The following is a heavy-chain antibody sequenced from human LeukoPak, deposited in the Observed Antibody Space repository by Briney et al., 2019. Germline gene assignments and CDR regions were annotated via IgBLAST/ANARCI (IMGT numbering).Heavy chain of an antibody. D-gene: IGHD3-9*01. Sequence: GGSLRLSCAASGFTFSSYSMNWVRRAPGKGLEWVSYISSSSSTIYYADSVKGRFTISRDNAKDSLYLQMNSLRAEDTAVYYCAREGGSYDILTGYYTPFDPWGQGTLVTVSS. CDR2: ISSSSSTI. CDR1: GFTFSSYS. V-gene: IGHV3-48*01. J-gene: IGHJ5*02. CDR3: AREGGSYDILTGYYTPFDP.